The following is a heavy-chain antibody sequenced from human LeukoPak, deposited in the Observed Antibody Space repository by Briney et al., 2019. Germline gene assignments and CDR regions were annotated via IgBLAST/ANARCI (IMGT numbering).Heavy chain of an antibody. J-gene: IGHJ4*02. CDR2: IYYSGST. D-gene: IGHD2-15*01. CDR1: GGSISSYY. Sequence: SETLSLPCTVSGGSISSYYWSWIRQPPGTGLEWIGYIYYSGSTNYNPSLKSRVTISVDTSKNQFSLKLSSVTAADTAVYYCARDSGGDTGAATLGYWGQGTLVTVSS. V-gene: IGHV4-59*01. CDR3: ARDSGGDTGAATLGY.